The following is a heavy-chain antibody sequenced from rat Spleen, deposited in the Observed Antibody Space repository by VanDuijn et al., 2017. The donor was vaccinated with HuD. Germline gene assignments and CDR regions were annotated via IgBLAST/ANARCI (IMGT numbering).Heavy chain of an antibody. V-gene: IGHV2-6*01. D-gene: IGHD1-4*01. Sequence: QVQLKESGPGLVQPSQTLSLICTVSGFPLISNSVHWVRQPPGKGLEWIAAISTGGNTYYNSGLKSRLGISRDTSKSQVFLKMNSLQTEDTAIYFCVRERVPGFAFYFDYWGQGVMVTVSS. CDR2: ISTGGNT. CDR3: VRERVPGFAFYFDY. J-gene: IGHJ2*01. CDR1: GFPLISNS.